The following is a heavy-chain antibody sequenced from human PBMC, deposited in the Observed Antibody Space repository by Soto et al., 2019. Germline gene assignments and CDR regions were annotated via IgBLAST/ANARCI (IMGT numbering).Heavy chain of an antibody. J-gene: IGHJ5*02. Sequence: SETLSLTCTVSGGSISSSSYYWGWIRQPPGKGLEWIGSIYYSGSTYYNPSLKSRVTISVDTSKNQFSLELSSLRSEDTAVYYCATTYYYDSSGYSWFDPWGQGTLVTVSS. D-gene: IGHD3-22*01. V-gene: IGHV4-39*07. CDR2: IYYSGST. CDR3: ATTYYYDSSGYSWFDP. CDR1: GGSISSSSYY.